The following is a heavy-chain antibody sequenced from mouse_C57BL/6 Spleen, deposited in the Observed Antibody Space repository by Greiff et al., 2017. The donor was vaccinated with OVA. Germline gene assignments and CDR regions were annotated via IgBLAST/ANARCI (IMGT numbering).Heavy chain of an antibody. CDR1: GYTFTSYT. D-gene: IGHD2-3*01. J-gene: IGHJ4*01. Sequence: VQLQQSGAELARPGASVKMSCKASGYTFTSYTMHWVKQRPGQGLEWIGYINPSSGYTKYNQKFKDKATLTADKSSSTAYMQLSSLTSEDSAVYYCARSEVNTRGYAMDYWGQGTSVTVSS. CDR2: INPSSGYT. CDR3: ARSEVNTRGYAMDY. V-gene: IGHV1-4*01.